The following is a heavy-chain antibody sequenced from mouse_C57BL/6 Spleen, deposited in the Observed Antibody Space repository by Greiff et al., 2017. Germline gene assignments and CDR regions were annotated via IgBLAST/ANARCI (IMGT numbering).Heavy chain of an antibody. Sequence: QVQLQQPGAELVKPGASVKLSCKASGYTFTSYWMHWVKQRPGRGLEWIGRIDPNSGGTKYNEKFKSKATLTVDKPSSTAYMQLSSLTSEDSAVYYCARRGNYGSSPPCPFDVWGTGTTVTVSS. J-gene: IGHJ1*03. CDR1: GYTFTSYW. CDR2: IDPNSGGT. CDR3: ARRGNYGSSPPCPFDV. V-gene: IGHV1-62-3*01. D-gene: IGHD1-1*01.